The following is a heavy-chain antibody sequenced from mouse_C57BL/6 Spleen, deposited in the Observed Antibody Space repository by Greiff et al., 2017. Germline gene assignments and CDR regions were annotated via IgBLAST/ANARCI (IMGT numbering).Heavy chain of an antibody. CDR3: TGSNWERFAY. Sequence: EVKLVESGGGLVQPGGSMKLSCVASGFTFSNYWMNWVRQSPEKGLEWVAQIRLKSDNYATHYAESVKGRFTISRDDSKSSVYLQMNNLRAEDTGIYYCTGSNWERFAYWGQGTLVTVSA. CDR2: IRLKSDNYAT. J-gene: IGHJ3*01. CDR1: GFTFSNYW. D-gene: IGHD4-1*02. V-gene: IGHV6-3*01.